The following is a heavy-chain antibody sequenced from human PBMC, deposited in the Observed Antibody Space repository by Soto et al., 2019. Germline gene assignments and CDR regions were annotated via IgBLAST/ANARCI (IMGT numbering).Heavy chain of an antibody. CDR1: GGSISSSSYY. V-gene: IGHV4-39*01. J-gene: IGHJ4*02. D-gene: IGHD5-12*01. CDR3: TRGISSDYDYYFDY. Sequence: SETLSLTCTVSGGSISSSSYYWGWIRQPPGKGLEWIGSIYYSGSTYYNPSLKSRVTISVDTSKNQFSLKLSSVTAADTAVYYCTRGISSDYDYYFDYWGQGTLVTVSS. CDR2: IYYSGST.